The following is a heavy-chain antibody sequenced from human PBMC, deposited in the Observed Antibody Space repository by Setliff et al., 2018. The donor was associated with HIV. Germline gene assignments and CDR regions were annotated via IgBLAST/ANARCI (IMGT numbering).Heavy chain of an antibody. CDR1: GFNVGDSY. Sequence: LSLSCAVSGFNVGDSYMRWARQSPGKGLEWVSVIYADGNAYYAESVKGRFINSRDVSKNTLFLQMNSLRAEDTAVYYCAKDRYFDYVWGSYYFDSWGQGTLVTVSS. CDR3: AKDRYFDYVWGSYYFDS. J-gene: IGHJ4*02. CDR2: IYADGNA. D-gene: IGHD3-16*01. V-gene: IGHV3-66*02.